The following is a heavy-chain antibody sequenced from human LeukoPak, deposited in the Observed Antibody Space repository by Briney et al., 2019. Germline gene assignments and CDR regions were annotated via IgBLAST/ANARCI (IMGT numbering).Heavy chain of an antibody. CDR1: GFTVSSNY. CDR3: ARERRGYSLGFDY. Sequence: GGSLRLSCAASGFTVSSNYMSWVRQAPGKGLEWVSVIYTGGDTYYADSVKGRFAISRDNSKNTLYLQVNSLRAEDTAVYYCARERRGYSLGFDYWGQGTLVTVSS. CDR2: IYTGGDT. V-gene: IGHV3-53*01. D-gene: IGHD5-18*01. J-gene: IGHJ4*02.